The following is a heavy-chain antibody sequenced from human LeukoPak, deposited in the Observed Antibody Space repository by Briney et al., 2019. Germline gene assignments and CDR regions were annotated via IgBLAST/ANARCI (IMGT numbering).Heavy chain of an antibody. CDR3: ARGRHYYDSSGYPDY. Sequence: GASVNVSCKASGGTFSSYAISWVRQAPGQGLEWMGGIIPIFGTANYAQKFQGRVTITADESTSTAYMELSSLRSEDTAVYYCARGRHYYDSSGYPDYWGQGTLVTVSS. CDR2: IIPIFGTA. V-gene: IGHV1-69*13. D-gene: IGHD3-22*01. CDR1: GGTFSSYA. J-gene: IGHJ4*02.